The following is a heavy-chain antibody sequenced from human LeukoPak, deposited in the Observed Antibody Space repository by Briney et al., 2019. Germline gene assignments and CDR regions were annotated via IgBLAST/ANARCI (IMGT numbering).Heavy chain of an antibody. CDR2: IDPSDSYT. CDR3: ARHYGSLFDY. V-gene: IGHV5-10-1*01. D-gene: IGHD3-10*01. CDR1: GYSFTTYW. Sequence: GESLKISCKGSGYSFTTYWISWVRQMPGKGLEWMGRIDPSDSYTNYSPSFQGHVTISADKSISTAYLQWSRLKASDSAMYYCARHYGSLFDYWGQGTLVTVSS. J-gene: IGHJ4*02.